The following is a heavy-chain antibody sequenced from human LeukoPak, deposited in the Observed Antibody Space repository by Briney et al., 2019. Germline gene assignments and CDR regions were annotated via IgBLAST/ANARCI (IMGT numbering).Heavy chain of an antibody. CDR3: AKLAYGDYDY. Sequence: GGSLRLSCAVSGFTFSSYGMHWVRQAPGKGLEWVAVISYDGSNKYYADSVKGRFTISRDNSKNTLYLQMNSLRAEDTAVYYCAKLAYGDYDYWGQGTLVTVSS. CDR2: ISYDGSNK. V-gene: IGHV3-30*18. J-gene: IGHJ4*02. CDR1: GFTFSSYG. D-gene: IGHD4-17*01.